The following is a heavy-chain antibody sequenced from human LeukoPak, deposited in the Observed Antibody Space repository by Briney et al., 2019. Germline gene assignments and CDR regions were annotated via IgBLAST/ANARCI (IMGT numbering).Heavy chain of an antibody. D-gene: IGHD4-17*01. CDR3: AKDWSATVRGTDY. V-gene: IGHV3-9*01. J-gene: IGHJ4*02. CDR2: LSWNGAGI. Sequence: GGSLRLSCAASGFTFDDYGMHWVRQAPGKGLEWVSGLSWNGAGIGYADSARGRFTISRDNAKSSLYLQMNSLRAEDTALYYCAKDWSATVRGTDYWGQGTLVTVSS. CDR1: GFTFDDYG.